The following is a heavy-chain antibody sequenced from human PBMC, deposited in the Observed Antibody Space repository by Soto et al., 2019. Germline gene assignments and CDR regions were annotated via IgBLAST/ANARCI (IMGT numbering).Heavy chain of an antibody. CDR1: GYTFTGYY. CDR3: ARGSLPPGRLLFGVVIDSGFDY. V-gene: IGHV1-2*04. J-gene: IGHJ4*02. CDR2: INPNSGGT. D-gene: IGHD3-3*01. Sequence: ASVKVSCKASGYTFTGYYMHWVRQAPGQGLEWMGWINPNSGGTNYAQKFQGWVTMTRDTSISTAYMELSRLRSDDTAVYYCARGSLPPGRLLFGVVIDSGFDYLGQGTLVTVSS.